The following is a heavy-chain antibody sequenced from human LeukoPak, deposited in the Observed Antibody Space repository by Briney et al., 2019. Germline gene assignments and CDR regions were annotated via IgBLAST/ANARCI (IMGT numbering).Heavy chain of an antibody. Sequence: GGSLRLSCAASGFTFGDYGMHWVRQAPGKGLEWVSLISGDGGRPYYADSVKGRFTISSDNGKNPLYLQMNRLKTDDTALYCCAKHINGAGLSEYWGQETLVTVSS. CDR2: ISGDGGRP. J-gene: IGHJ4*02. CDR1: GFTFGDYG. D-gene: IGHD2-8*01. CDR3: AKHINGAGLSEY. V-gene: IGHV3-43*02.